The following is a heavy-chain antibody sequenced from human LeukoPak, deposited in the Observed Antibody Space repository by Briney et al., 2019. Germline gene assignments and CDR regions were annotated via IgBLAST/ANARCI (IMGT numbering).Heavy chain of an antibody. V-gene: IGHV4-38-2*02. Sequence: SETLSLTCTVSGYSISSGYYWGWIRQPPGKGLEWIGSIYHSGSTYYHPSLNRRGTISVDTSKIQFSLKLSSVTAADTGVYYCARDGFHRGPYDFWSGYLDYWGQGTLVTVSS. CDR3: ARDGFHRGPYDFWSGYLDY. CDR1: GYSISSGYY. J-gene: IGHJ4*02. D-gene: IGHD3-3*01. CDR2: IYHSGST.